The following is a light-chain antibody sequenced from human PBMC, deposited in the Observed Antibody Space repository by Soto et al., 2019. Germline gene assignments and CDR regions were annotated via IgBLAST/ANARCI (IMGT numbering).Light chain of an antibody. CDR1: QYMSNT. V-gene: IGKV3-15*01. CDR3: QQRSNWPPIT. J-gene: IGKJ5*01. CDR2: GVS. Sequence: EIVMTQSPATLSVSPGERATLSCRASQYMSNTLAWYQQKPGQAPRLLIYGVSTRATGIPARFSGSGPGTEFTLTISSLEPEDFAVYYCQQRSNWPPITFGQGTRLEIK.